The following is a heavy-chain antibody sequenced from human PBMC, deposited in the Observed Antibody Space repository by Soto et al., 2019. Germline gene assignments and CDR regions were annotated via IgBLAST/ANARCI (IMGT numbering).Heavy chain of an antibody. CDR2: IDSAGSAT. Sequence: EVQLVESGGSLVQPGGSPRLSCAASGFTFRNYWMHWVRQAPGKGLVWVSRIDSAGSATWYADSVKGRFTISRDNAKNTLYLQMNSLRAEDTAVYYCARDEEGVGGTTDYWGQGTLVTVSS. CDR1: GFTFRNYW. V-gene: IGHV3-74*01. D-gene: IGHD1-26*01. CDR3: ARDEEGVGGTTDY. J-gene: IGHJ4*02.